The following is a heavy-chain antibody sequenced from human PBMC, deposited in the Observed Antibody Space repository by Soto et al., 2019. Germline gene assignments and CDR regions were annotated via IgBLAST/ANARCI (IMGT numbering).Heavy chain of an antibody. CDR1: GFTVSSNY. CDR2: IYSGGST. Sequence: GGSLRLSCAASGFTVSSNYMSWVRQAPGKGLEWVSVIYSGGSTYYADSVKGRFTISRDNSKNTLYLQMNSLRAEDRAVYYRARVYDIWATAAFDIWGQGTMVT. D-gene: IGHD3-9*01. V-gene: IGHV3-66*01. CDR3: ARVYDIWATAAFDI. J-gene: IGHJ3*02.